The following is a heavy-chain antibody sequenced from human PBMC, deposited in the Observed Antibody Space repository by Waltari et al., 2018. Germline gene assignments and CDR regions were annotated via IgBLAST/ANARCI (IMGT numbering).Heavy chain of an antibody. CDR2: INPSGGST. V-gene: IGHV1-46*01. CDR3: ARGGGSGAYWYFDL. J-gene: IGHJ2*01. CDR1: GYTFTSYY. D-gene: IGHD2-15*01. Sequence: QVQLVQSGAEVKKPGASVKVSCKASGYTFTSYYMHWVRQAPGQGLEWMGIINPSGGSTSYAQKCQGRVTITTDESTSTAYMELSSLRSEDTAVYYCARGGGSGAYWYFDLWGRGTLVTVSS.